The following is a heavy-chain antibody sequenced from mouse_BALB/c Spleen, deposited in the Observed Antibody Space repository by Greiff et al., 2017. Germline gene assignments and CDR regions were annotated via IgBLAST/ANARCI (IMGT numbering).Heavy chain of an antibody. CDR1: GFTFNTYA. CDR3: VRSSWASYAMDY. J-gene: IGHJ4*01. V-gene: IGHV10-1*02. D-gene: IGHD4-1*01. Sequence: DVMLVESGGGLVQPKGSLKLSCAASGFTFNTYAMNWVRQAPGKGLEWVARIRSKSNNYATYYADSVKDRFTISRDDSQSMLYLQMNNLKTEDTAMYYCVRSSWASYAMDYWGQGTSVTVSS. CDR2: IRSKSNNYAT.